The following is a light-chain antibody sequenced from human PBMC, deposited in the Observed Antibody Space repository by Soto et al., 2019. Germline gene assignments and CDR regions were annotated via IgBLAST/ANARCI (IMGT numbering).Light chain of an antibody. CDR1: QSVSNN. Sequence: EIVMTESPATLSVSPGERATLSCRASQSVSNNLAWYQQKPGQAPRLLVFGAYTRATGIPARFSGSGSGTEFTLTISSLQSEDFAVYYCQQYNNWPPITFGQGTRLEI. J-gene: IGKJ5*01. CDR2: GAY. V-gene: IGKV3-15*01. CDR3: QQYNNWPPIT.